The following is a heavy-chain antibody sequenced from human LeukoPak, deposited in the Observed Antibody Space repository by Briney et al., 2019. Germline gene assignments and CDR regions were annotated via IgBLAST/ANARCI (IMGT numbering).Heavy chain of an antibody. CDR1: GFTFSTHI. CDR2: ISSTSVYI. CDR3: ATRSSSFAFS. D-gene: IGHD6-19*01. V-gene: IGHV3-21*01. Sequence: GGSLRLSCAASGFTFSTHIMNWVRQAPGKGLEWVSSISSTSVYIDYADSLKGRFTISRDNAKNSLYLQMNSLRVEDTAVYFCATRSSSFAFSWGQGTLVTVSS. J-gene: IGHJ5*02.